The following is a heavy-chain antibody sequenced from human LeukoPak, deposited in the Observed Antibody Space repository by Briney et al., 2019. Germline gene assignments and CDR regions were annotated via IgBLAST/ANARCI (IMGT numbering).Heavy chain of an antibody. J-gene: IGHJ6*03. CDR1: GYTFTGYY. CDR2: INPNSGGT. Sequence: GTSVKVSFKASGYTFTGYYMHWVRQAPGQELEWMGWINPNSGGTNYAQKFQGRVTMTTDTSISTAYLELSRLRSDDTAVYYCARSLAYYMDVWGKGTTVTVSS. V-gene: IGHV1-2*02. CDR3: ARSLAYYMDV.